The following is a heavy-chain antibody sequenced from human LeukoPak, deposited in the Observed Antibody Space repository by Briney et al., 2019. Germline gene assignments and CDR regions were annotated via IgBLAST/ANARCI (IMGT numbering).Heavy chain of an antibody. J-gene: IGHJ3*02. CDR1: GFTFDDYG. CDR3: ARDRRELLGSGAFDI. CDR2: INWNGGST. Sequence: PGGSLRLSCAASGFTFDDYGMSWVRQAPGKGLECVSGINWNGGSTGYADSVKGRFTISRDNAKNSLYLQMNSLRAEDTALYYCARDRRELLGSGAFDIWGQGTMVTVSS. D-gene: IGHD1-26*01. V-gene: IGHV3-20*04.